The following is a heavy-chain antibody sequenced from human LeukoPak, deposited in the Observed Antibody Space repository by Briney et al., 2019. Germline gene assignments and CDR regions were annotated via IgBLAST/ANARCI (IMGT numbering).Heavy chain of an antibody. D-gene: IGHD4-17*01. CDR3: ARDVHGDYGSGWFDP. CDR2: LKTFFGKS. V-gene: IGHV1-69*05. Sequence: ASVKVSCKTSGGTFNNSAISWVRQAPGQGLEWLGGLKTFFGKSGYVQKFQGRVTINKDEPTRTVYLELTSLTSDDAAVYVCARDVHGDYGSGWFDPWGQGTLVSVSS. J-gene: IGHJ5*02. CDR1: GGTFNNSA.